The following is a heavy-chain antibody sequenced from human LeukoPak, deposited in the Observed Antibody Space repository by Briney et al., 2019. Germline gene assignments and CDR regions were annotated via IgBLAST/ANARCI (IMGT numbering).Heavy chain of an antibody. Sequence: SETLSLNCDVYGGAFSGYYWSWIRQPPGKGLEWIGAINHSGSTNYNPSLKSRVTISVDTYEKEFSLKVSSVTAAGPDVYYCGKGSCEFWSGSDVWGQGTLVTVSS. V-gene: IGHV4-34*01. CDR2: INHSGST. J-gene: IGHJ4*02. CDR1: GGAFSGYY. CDR3: GKGSCEFWSGSDV. D-gene: IGHD3-3*01.